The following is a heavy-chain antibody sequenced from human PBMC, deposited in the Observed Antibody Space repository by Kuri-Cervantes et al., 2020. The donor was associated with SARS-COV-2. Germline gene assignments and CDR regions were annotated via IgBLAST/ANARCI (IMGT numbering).Heavy chain of an antibody. J-gene: IGHJ4*02. CDR3: AKGPGSGWYYFDY. CDR1: GFTFSSYG. Sequence: GESLKISFAASGFTFSSYGMHWVRQAPGKGLEWVAVISYDGNNKYYADSVKGRFTISRDNSKNTLYLQMNSLRAEDTAVYYCAKGPGSGWYYFDYWGQGTLVTVSS. D-gene: IGHD6-19*01. CDR2: ISYDGNNK. V-gene: IGHV3-30*18.